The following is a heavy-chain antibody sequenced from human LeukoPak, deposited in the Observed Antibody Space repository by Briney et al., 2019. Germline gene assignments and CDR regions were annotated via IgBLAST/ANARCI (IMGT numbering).Heavy chain of an antibody. Sequence: SETLSLTCTVSGGSISSGSYYWGWVRQPPGEGLEWIGSIYYSGSTYYKSSLKSRVTISVDTSKNQFSLMLSSVTAADTAVYYCARHHTEALVVGATRLAFDYWGQGTLVTVSS. CDR2: IYYSGST. D-gene: IGHD1-26*01. V-gene: IGHV4-39*01. CDR1: GGSISSGSYY. CDR3: ARHHTEALVVGATRLAFDY. J-gene: IGHJ4*02.